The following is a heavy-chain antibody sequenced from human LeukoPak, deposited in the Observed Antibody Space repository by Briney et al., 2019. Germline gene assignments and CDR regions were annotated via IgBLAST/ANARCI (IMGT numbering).Heavy chain of an antibody. CDR1: GISLSDYS. Sequence: GGSLRLSCAASGISLSDYSMNWVRQAPGKGLEWVSYISTSSAIISYADSVKGRFTISRDNVKNSLYLQMNSLRDEDTAVYYCAREEAVAGNYFDYWGQGTLVTVSS. J-gene: IGHJ4*02. V-gene: IGHV3-48*02. D-gene: IGHD6-19*01. CDR2: ISTSSAII. CDR3: AREEAVAGNYFDY.